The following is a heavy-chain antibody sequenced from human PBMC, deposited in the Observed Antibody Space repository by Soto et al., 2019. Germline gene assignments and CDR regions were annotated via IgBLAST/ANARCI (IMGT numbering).Heavy chain of an antibody. CDR2: IIPLFGTT. V-gene: IGHV1-69*13. J-gene: IGHJ5*02. D-gene: IGHD2-2*01. Sequence: SVKVSCKTCGWTFSRHAINWVGQAGGQGREWMGGIIPLFGTTNYAQKFKGRVTISADESTSTAYMELSSLTSEDAAVYYCATGAINGSSCYLLFNPWGEGTLVTVTS. CDR1: GWTFSRHA. CDR3: ATGAINGSSCYLLFNP.